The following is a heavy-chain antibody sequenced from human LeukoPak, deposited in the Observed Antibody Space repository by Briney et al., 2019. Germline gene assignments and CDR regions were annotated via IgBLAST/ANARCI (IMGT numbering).Heavy chain of an antibody. CDR2: IFYSGST. D-gene: IGHD2-21*02. CDR1: GGSISSGNYY. V-gene: IGHV4-39*01. CDR3: ARLGYCGGDCYF. Sequence: SETLSLTCTVSGGSISSGNYYWSWIRQPPGKGLEWIGSIFYSGSTYYNPSLKSRVTISVDTSKNQFSLKLSSVTAADTAVYYCARLGYCGGDCYFWGQGTLVTVSS. J-gene: IGHJ4*02.